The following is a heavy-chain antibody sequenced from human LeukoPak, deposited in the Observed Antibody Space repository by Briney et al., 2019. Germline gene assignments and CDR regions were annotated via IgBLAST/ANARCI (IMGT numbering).Heavy chain of an antibody. D-gene: IGHD4-23*01. CDR3: ASSGVETNWYFDL. V-gene: IGHV3-66*01. CDR2: IYDGGST. Sequence: GGSLRLSCAASGFTFSNAWMSWVRQAPGKGLEWVSLIYDGGSTYSADSVKGRFTISRDNSKNTVSLQMNSLRAEDTAVYYCASSGVETNWYFDLWGRGTLVTVSS. J-gene: IGHJ2*01. CDR1: GFTFSNAW.